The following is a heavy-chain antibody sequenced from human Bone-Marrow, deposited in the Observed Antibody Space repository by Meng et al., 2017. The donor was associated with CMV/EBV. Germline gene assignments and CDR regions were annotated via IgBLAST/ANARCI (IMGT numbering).Heavy chain of an antibody. CDR2: ISSSGSTI. D-gene: IGHD6-13*01. J-gene: IGHJ4*02. CDR3: ASHRYSSSWYYFDH. CDR1: GFTFSSYE. Sequence: GGSLRLSCAASGFTFSSYEMNWVRQAPGKGLEWVSYISSSGSTIYYADSVKGRFTISRDNAKNSLYLQMNILRAEDTAVYYCASHRYSSSWYYFDHWGQGTLVTVSS. V-gene: IGHV3-48*03.